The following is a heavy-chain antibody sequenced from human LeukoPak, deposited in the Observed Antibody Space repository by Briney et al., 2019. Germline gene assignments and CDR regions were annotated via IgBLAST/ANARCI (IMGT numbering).Heavy chain of an antibody. D-gene: IGHD3-3*01. CDR2: IYSGGST. J-gene: IGHJ6*02. CDR1: GFTFSSNY. CDR3: ARGALYYDFWSGVYYYYGMDV. V-gene: IGHV3-66*01. Sequence: PGGSLRLSCAASGFTFSSNYMSWVRQAPGKGLEWVSVIYSGGSTYYADSVKGRFTISRDNSKNTLYLQMNSLRAEDTAVYYCARGALYYDFWSGVYYYYGMDVWGQGTTVTVSS.